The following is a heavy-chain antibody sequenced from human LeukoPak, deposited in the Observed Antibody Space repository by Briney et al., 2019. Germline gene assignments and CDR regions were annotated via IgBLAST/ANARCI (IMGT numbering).Heavy chain of an antibody. CDR3: ARVYQSAEYYFDY. D-gene: IGHD2-2*01. V-gene: IGHV4-59*01. CDR1: GGSIDSYY. J-gene: IGHJ4*02. Sequence: PSETLSLTCTVSGGSIDSYYWSWIRQPPGKGLEWIGYIYYTGSTDYHPSLKSRVTISLDTSKNQFSLKLTSVTAADTAVYYCARVYQSAEYYFDYWGQGNLVSVSS. CDR2: IYYTGST.